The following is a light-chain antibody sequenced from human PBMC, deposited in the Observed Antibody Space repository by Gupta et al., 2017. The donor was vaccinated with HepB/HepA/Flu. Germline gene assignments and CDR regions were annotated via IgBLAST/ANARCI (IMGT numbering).Light chain of an antibody. Sequence: QSALTQPRSVSGSPGQSVTISCTGTSSDVGSYNYVAWYQQHPGKAPKLIIYDVSKRPSGVPERFSGSKSATTASVTTTGLQAEDEADYYCDSYAGSNNYVVFGGGTKLTVL. CDR2: DVS. J-gene: IGLJ2*01. V-gene: IGLV2-11*01. CDR1: SSDVGSYNY. CDR3: DSYAGSNNYVV.